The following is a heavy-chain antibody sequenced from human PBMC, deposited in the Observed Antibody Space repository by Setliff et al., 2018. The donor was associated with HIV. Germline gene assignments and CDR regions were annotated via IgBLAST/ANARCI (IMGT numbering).Heavy chain of an antibody. J-gene: IGHJ6*03. D-gene: IGHD3-10*01. Sequence: GEEEKISGKGSGYSFTSYWIGWVRQMPGKGLEWMGIIYPGDSDTRYSPSFQGQVTISADKSISTAYLQWSSLKASATAMYYCARLSGDTDYYYYYYMDVGGKGTTVTVSS. V-gene: IGHV5-51*01. CDR2: IYPGDSDT. CDR1: GYSFTSYW. CDR3: ARLSGDTDYYYYYYMDV.